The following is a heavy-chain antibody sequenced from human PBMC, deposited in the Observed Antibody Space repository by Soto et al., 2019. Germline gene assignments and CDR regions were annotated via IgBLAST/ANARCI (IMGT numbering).Heavy chain of an antibody. J-gene: IGHJ5*02. CDR2: IYYSGST. CDR3: ATSRPVLYDILTGYYPPHNWFDP. CDR1: GGSISSGGYY. V-gene: IGHV4-31*03. D-gene: IGHD3-9*01. Sequence: ASETLSLTCTVSGGSISSGGYYWSWIRQHPGKGLEWIGYIYYSGSTYYNPSLKSRVTISVDTSKNQFSLKLSSVTAADTAVYYCATSRPVLYDILTGYYPPHNWFDPWGQGTLVTVSS.